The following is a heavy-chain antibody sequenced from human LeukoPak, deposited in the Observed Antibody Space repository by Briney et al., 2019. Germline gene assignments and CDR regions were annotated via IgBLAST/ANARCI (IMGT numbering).Heavy chain of an antibody. V-gene: IGHV1-2*02. CDR2: INTISGGT. CDR3: ATAIVVPAANRETTTDY. CDR1: GYTFTGYY. Sequence: ASVKVSCKASGYTFTGYYMHWVRQAPGQGLEWIGWINTISGGTNYAQKFQGRVTMTRDTSISTAYMELSSLRSEDTAVYYCATAIVVPAANRETTTDYWGQGTLVTVSS. J-gene: IGHJ4*02. D-gene: IGHD2-2*01.